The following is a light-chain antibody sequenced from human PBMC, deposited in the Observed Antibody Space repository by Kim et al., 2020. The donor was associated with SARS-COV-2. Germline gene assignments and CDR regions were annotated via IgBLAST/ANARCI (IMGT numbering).Light chain of an antibody. Sequence: QPVLTQSPSASASLGASVKLTCTLSSGHSTYAITWHQQQPEKGPRSLMKLNSDGSHRKGDGIPDRFSGSSSGAERYLTISSLQSEDEADYYCQTWGTDIVVFGGGTQLTVL. CDR1: SGHSTYA. J-gene: IGLJ2*01. CDR3: QTWGTDIVV. CDR2: LNSDGSH. V-gene: IGLV4-69*01.